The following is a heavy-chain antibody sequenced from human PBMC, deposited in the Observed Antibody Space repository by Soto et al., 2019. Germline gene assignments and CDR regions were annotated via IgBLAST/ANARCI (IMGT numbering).Heavy chain of an antibody. Sequence: GGSLRLSCAASGFSFSYYGFHWVRLAPGKGLEWLAFISSDATNKYYPYSLEDRLTVSRDNSKNTLYLQMNSLRADDTALYYCAQHHSPGHYYRIDFWGQGTLVTVSS. CDR3: AQHHSPGHYYRIDF. V-gene: IGHV3-30*03. CDR2: ISSDATNK. CDR1: GFSFSYYG. D-gene: IGHD3-22*01. J-gene: IGHJ4*02.